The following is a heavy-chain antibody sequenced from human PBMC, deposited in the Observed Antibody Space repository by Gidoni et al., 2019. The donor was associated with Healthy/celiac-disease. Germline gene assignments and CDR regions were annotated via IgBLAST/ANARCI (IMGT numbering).Heavy chain of an antibody. J-gene: IGHJ4*02. CDR3: ARGLRYSYGTFDY. D-gene: IGHD5-18*01. Sequence: QVQLQQWGAGLLKPSETLSLTCAVYGGSFSGYYWSWIRQPPGKGLEWIGEINHSGSTNYNPSLKSRVTISVDTSKNQFSLNLSSVTAADTAVYYCARGLRYSYGTFDYWGRGTLVTVSS. V-gene: IGHV4-34*01. CDR2: INHSGST. CDR1: GGSFSGYY.